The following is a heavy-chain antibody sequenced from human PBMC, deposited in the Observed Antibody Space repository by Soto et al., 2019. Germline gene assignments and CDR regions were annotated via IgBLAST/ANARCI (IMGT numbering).Heavy chain of an antibody. Sequence: ASVKVSCKASGYTFTGYYMHWVRQAPGQGLEWMGWINPNSGGTNYAQKYQGWVTMTRDTSISTAYMELSRLRSDDTAVYYCARDRDTVVVPAATRQDDAFDIWGQGTMVTVSS. D-gene: IGHD2-2*01. J-gene: IGHJ3*02. CDR1: GYTFTGYY. CDR2: INPNSGGT. V-gene: IGHV1-2*04. CDR3: ARDRDTVVVPAATRQDDAFDI.